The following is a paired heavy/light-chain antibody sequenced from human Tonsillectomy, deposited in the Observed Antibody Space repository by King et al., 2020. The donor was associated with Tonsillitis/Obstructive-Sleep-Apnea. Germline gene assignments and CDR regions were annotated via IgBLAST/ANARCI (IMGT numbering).Light chain of an antibody. CDR1: KLGDKY. Sequence: SYELTQPPSVSVSPGQTASITCSGDKLGDKYACWYQQKPGQSPVLVIYQDSKRPSGIPERFSGSNSGNTATLTISGTQAMDEADYYCQAWDSSTPYVFGTGTKVTVL. J-gene: IGLJ1*01. CDR2: QDS. V-gene: IGLV3-1*01. CDR3: QAWDSSTPYV.
Heavy chain of an antibody. J-gene: IGHJ4*02. CDR2: IKSKTDGGTT. CDR1: GFTFSNAW. Sequence: EVQLVESGGGLVKPGGSLRLSCAASGFTFSNAWMSWVRQAPGKGLEWVGRIKSKTDGGTTDYAAPVKGRFTISRDDSKNTLYLQMNSLKTEDTAVYYCTTSPYCGGDCYPGGVDYWGQGTLVTVSS. V-gene: IGHV3-15*01. CDR3: TTSPYCGGDCYPGGVDY. D-gene: IGHD2-21*01.